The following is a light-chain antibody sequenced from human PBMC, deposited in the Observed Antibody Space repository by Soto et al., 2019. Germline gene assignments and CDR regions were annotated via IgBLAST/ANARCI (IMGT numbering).Light chain of an antibody. Sequence: EIVLTQSPGTLSLSPGERATLSCRASQSVSSAYLAWYQQIPGQAPRLLIYGASSRATGIPDRFSGRGSGTDFTLTISGLEPEEFAVYYCQQSGSSFYTFGQGTKLEIK. CDR1: QSVSSAY. CDR3: QQSGSSFYT. J-gene: IGKJ2*01. V-gene: IGKV3-20*01. CDR2: GAS.